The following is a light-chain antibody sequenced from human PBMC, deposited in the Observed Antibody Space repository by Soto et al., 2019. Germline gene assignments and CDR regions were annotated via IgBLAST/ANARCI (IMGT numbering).Light chain of an antibody. CDR1: SSEVGGYNY. CDR3: SSYTSSSTPLV. J-gene: IGLJ2*01. V-gene: IGLV2-14*01. CDR2: DVS. Sequence: QSALTQPASVSGSPGQSITISCTGTSSEVGGYNYVSWYQQHPGKAPKLMIYDVSNRPSGVSNRFSGSKSDNTASLTISGLQAEDEADYYCSSYTSSSTPLVFGGGTQLTVL.